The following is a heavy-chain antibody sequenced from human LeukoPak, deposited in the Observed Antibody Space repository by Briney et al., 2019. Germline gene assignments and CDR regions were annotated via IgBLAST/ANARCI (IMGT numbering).Heavy chain of an antibody. Sequence: PGGSLRLSCAASGFNFRNYWMGWVRQAPGTGLEWVANINPDGGGKFYVDSVEGRFTISGDNAKNSLYLQMNSLRAEDTAMYYCARDGGRNFDYWGQGTLVTVSS. CDR2: INPDGGGK. V-gene: IGHV3-7*01. CDR3: ARDGGRNFDY. J-gene: IGHJ4*02. CDR1: GFNFRNYW.